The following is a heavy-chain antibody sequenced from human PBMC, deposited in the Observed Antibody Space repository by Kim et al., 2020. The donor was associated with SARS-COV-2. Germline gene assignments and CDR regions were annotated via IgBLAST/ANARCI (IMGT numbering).Heavy chain of an antibody. D-gene: IGHD5-12*01. CDR2: IIPIFVTA. J-gene: IGHJ4*02. V-gene: IGHV1-69*13. CDR3: AREKGRYSGYDWDARTYYFDY. CDR1: GGTFSSYA. Sequence: SVKVSCKASGGTFSSYAISWVRQAPGQGLEWMGGIIPIFVTANYAQKFQGRVTITADESTSTAYMELSSLRSEDTAVYYCAREKGRYSGYDWDARTYYFDYWGQGTLVTVSS.